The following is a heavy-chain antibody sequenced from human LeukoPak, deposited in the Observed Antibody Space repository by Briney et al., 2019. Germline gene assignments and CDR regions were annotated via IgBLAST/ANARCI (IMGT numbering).Heavy chain of an antibody. Sequence: GGSLRLSCAASGFTFSSYEMNWVRQAPGKGLEWVSYISSSGSTIYYADSVKGRFTISRDNAKNSLYLQMNSLRAEDTAVYYCARDHYYDSSGYIGYWGQGTLVTVSS. CDR1: GFTFSSYE. D-gene: IGHD3-22*01. J-gene: IGHJ4*02. V-gene: IGHV3-48*03. CDR2: ISSSGSTI. CDR3: ARDHYYDSSGYIGY.